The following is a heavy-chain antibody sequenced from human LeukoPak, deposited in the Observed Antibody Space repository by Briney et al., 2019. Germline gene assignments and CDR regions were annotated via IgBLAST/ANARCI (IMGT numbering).Heavy chain of an antibody. J-gene: IGHJ4*02. CDR1: GFIFTSSA. Sequence: SMKVSYKASGFIFTSSAVQWVRQARGQRLEWIGWIVVGSGNTNYAQKFQERVTITRDMSTSTAHMELSSLRSEDTAVYYCAADTHRSDSSGYRDFDYWGQGTLVTVSS. V-gene: IGHV1-58*01. CDR3: AADTHRSDSSGYRDFDY. D-gene: IGHD3-22*01. CDR2: IVVGSGNT.